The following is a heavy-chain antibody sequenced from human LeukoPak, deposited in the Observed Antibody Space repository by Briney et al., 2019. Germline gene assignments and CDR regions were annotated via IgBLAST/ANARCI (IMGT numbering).Heavy chain of an antibody. CDR2: IYTSGST. Sequence: SETLSLTCTVSGGSISSGSYYWSWIRQPAGKGLEWIGRIYTSGSTNYNPSLKSRVTISVDTSKDQFSLKLSSVTAADTAVYYCARGSPYYYYYMDVWGKGTTVTVSS. CDR3: ARGSPYYYYYMDV. V-gene: IGHV4-61*02. J-gene: IGHJ6*03. CDR1: GGSISSGSYY.